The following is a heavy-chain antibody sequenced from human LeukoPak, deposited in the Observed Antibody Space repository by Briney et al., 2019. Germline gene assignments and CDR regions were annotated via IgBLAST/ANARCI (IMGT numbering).Heavy chain of an antibody. Sequence: PSETPSLTCSVSGVSISSYYWTWIRQPPGKGLEWIGYIYYSGSTNYNPSLKSRVTISVDTSKNQFSLKLTSVTAADTAVYYCASLDTTVTLFDYWGQGTLVSVSS. V-gene: IGHV4-59*08. CDR2: IYYSGST. CDR3: ASLDTTVTLFDY. D-gene: IGHD4-17*01. CDR1: GVSISSYY. J-gene: IGHJ4*02.